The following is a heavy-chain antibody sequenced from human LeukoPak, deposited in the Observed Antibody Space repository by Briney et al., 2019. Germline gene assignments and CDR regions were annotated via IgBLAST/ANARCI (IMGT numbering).Heavy chain of an antibody. V-gene: IGHV1-46*01. CDR2: INPGGGNT. CDR3: ATHCSSTSCYLPLDP. D-gene: IGHD2-2*01. J-gene: IGHJ5*02. Sequence: ASVKVSCKASGYTFTSYYMHWVRQAPGQGLEWMGIINPGGGNTSYAQKFQGRVTMTRDTSTSTVYMELSSLRSEDTAVYYCATHCSSTSCYLPLDPWGQGTLVTVSS. CDR1: GYTFTSYY.